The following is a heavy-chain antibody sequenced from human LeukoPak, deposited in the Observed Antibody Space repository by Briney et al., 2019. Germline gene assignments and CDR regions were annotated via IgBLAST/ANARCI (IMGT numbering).Heavy chain of an antibody. Sequence: GASVTVSFKASGYTFTIYGISWVRQAPGQGVEWMGWISAYNGNTNYTQKLQGRVTITTDTSTSTAYMELRSLRSDDTAVYYCARGRGELYYDILTGYFEDAFDIWGQGTMVTVSS. D-gene: IGHD3-9*01. CDR3: ARGRGELYYDILTGYFEDAFDI. CDR2: ISAYNGNT. J-gene: IGHJ3*02. V-gene: IGHV1-18*01. CDR1: GYTFTIYG.